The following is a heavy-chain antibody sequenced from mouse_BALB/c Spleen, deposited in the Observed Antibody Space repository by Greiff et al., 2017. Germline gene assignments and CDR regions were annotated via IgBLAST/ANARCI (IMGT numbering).Heavy chain of an antibody. D-gene: IGHD3-1*01. V-gene: IGHV2-6-5*01. CDR1: GFSLTDYG. J-gene: IGHJ3*01. CDR3: AKQRSSGFAWFAY. CDR2: IWGGGST. Sequence: VHLVESGPGLVAPSQSLSITCTVSGFSLTDYGVSWIRQPPGKGLEWLGVIWGGGSTYYNSALKSRLSISKDNSKSQVFLKMNSLQTDDTAMYYCAKQRSSGFAWFAYWGQGTLVTVSA.